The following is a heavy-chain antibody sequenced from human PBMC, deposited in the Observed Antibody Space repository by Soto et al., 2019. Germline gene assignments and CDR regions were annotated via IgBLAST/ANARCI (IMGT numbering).Heavy chain of an antibody. D-gene: IGHD6-19*01. CDR2: IKEDGSET. Sequence: EVQLVESGGDLVQPGGSLRLSCAASGFNFSSYWMSWVRQAPGKGLEWVANIKEDGSETYYVDSVKGRFTISRDNARYSLHLQMNSLRADDSAVYYCARFTRRVAGDYWGQGTLLTVSS. J-gene: IGHJ4*02. CDR3: ARFTRRVAGDY. V-gene: IGHV3-7*05. CDR1: GFNFSSYW.